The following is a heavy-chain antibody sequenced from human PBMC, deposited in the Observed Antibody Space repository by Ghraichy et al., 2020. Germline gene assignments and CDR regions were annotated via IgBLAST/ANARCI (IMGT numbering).Heavy chain of an antibody. V-gene: IGHV3-48*02. CDR1: GFTFSNYA. Sequence: GESLNISCAAYGFTFSNYAMDWVRQAPGKGLEWLSYITSSGSTIYYADSVKGRFTISRDNVKNSLYLQMSSLRDEDTAVYYCAREGGNYCSGGSCSRDFDYWGQGTLVTVSS. J-gene: IGHJ4*02. D-gene: IGHD2-15*01. CDR2: ITSSGSTI. CDR3: AREGGNYCSGGSCSRDFDY.